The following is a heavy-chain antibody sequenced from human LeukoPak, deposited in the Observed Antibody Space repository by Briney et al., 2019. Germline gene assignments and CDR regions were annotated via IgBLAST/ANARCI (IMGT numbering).Heavy chain of an antibody. CDR3: ARGGSMVRGVIPRDY. CDR1: GGSFSGYY. J-gene: IGHJ4*02. Sequence: SETLSLTCAVYGGSFSGYYWSWIRQPPGKGLEWIGEINHSGSTNYNPSLKSRVTISVDTSRNQFSLKLSSVTAADTAVYYCARGGSMVRGVIPRDYWGQGTLVTVSS. CDR2: INHSGST. V-gene: IGHV4-34*01. D-gene: IGHD3-10*01.